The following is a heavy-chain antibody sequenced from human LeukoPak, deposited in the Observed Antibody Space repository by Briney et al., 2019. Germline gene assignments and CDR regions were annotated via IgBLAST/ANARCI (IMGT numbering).Heavy chain of an antibody. Sequence: GASVTLSCKASGYRFTSYYMHWVRQAPGQGLEWMGIINPSGGSPSYAQKFQGRVTMTSDTSTSTVYMELSSLRSEDTAVYYCARAGDYFDYWGQGTLVTVSS. V-gene: IGHV1-46*01. CDR1: GYRFTSYY. J-gene: IGHJ4*02. CDR2: INPSGGSP. CDR3: ARAGDYFDY.